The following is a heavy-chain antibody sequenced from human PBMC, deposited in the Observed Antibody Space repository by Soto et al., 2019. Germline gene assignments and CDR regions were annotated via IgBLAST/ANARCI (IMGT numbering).Heavy chain of an antibody. V-gene: IGHV3-23*01. CDR3: GKALYSNLNLNLHY. CDR1: GFTFNDYT. D-gene: IGHD3-10*01. CDR2: LTSADETP. J-gene: IGHJ4*02. Sequence: EVRLLESGGKLVQPGGSLRLSCATSGFTFNDYTMSWVRQAPGKGLEWVSTLTSADETPYYPDSVKGRFTVSRDRSKNTLYLQMNSLRADDTAVYYCGKALYSNLNLNLHYWGQGTLAIVSS.